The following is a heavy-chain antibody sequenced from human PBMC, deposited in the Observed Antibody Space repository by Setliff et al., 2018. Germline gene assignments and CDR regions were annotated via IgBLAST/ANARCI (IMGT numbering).Heavy chain of an antibody. CDR2: ISYDGSNK. CDR1: GFTFSSYA. CDR3: ARDPGYSSGWLFASPAFDY. V-gene: IGHV3-30-3*01. D-gene: IGHD6-19*01. J-gene: IGHJ4*02. Sequence: PGGSLRLSCAASGFTFSSYAMHWVRQAPGKGLEWVAVISYDGSNKYYADSVKGRFTISRDNAKNSLYLQMNSLRAEDTAVYYCARDPGYSSGWLFASPAFDYWGQGTLVTVSS.